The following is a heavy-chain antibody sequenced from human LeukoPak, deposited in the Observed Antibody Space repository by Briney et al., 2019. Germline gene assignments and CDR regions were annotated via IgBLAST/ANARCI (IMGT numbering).Heavy chain of an antibody. CDR2: ISGSGGTT. D-gene: IGHD2-2*01. J-gene: IGHJ5*02. Sequence: PGGSLRLSCAASGFTFSNYAMSWVRQAPGKGLEWVSAISGSGGTTYYADSMKGRFTISRDNSMNTLYLQMNSLRAEDTAVFYCARGGCSSTSCSSTPKNWFDPWGQGTLVSVSS. V-gene: IGHV3-23*01. CDR3: ARGGCSSTSCSSTPKNWFDP. CDR1: GFTFSNYA.